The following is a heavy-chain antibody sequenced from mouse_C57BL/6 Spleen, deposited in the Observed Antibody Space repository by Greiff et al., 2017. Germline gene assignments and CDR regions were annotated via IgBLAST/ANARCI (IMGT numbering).Heavy chain of an antibody. CDR3: TRRGVGWLFDY. V-gene: IGHV1-15*01. Sequence: QVQLQQSGAELVRPGASVTLSCKASGYTFTDYEMHWVKQTPVHGLEWIGAIDPETGGTAYNQKFKGKAILTADKSSSTAYMELRSLTSEDSAVYYCTRRGVGWLFDYWGQGTTLTVSS. CDR1: GYTFTDYE. CDR2: IDPETGGT. J-gene: IGHJ2*01. D-gene: IGHD1-1*01.